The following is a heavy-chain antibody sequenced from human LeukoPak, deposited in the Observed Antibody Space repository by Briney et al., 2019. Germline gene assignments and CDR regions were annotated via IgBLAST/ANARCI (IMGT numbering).Heavy chain of an antibody. J-gene: IGHJ4*02. CDR2: IQQDGTEK. V-gene: IGHV3-7*01. CDR1: GFTFTTYW. CDR3: AKVAKYYYGSETYYFFEH. Sequence: TGGSLRLSCAASGFTFTTYWMSWVRQAPGKGLEWVANIQQDGTEKYYADSVKGRFTISRDNAKNSLYLQMNSLRVEDTAVYYCAKVAKYYYGSETYYFFEHWGQGTPVTASS. D-gene: IGHD3-10*01.